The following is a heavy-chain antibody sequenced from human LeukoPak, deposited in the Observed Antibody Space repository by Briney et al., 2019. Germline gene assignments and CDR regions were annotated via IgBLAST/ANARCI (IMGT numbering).Heavy chain of an antibody. V-gene: IGHV4-4*02. CDR3: ARDSRELLWFGELLFCFDY. D-gene: IGHD3-10*01. Sequence: PSETLSLTCAVFGGSISSNNWWSWVRQPPGKGLEWIGEMYHSGSTNYNPSLKSRVTMSVDKSKNQFSLKLSSVTAADTAVYYCARDSRELLWFGELLFCFDYWGQGTLVTVSS. J-gene: IGHJ4*02. CDR2: MYHSGST. CDR1: GGSISSNNW.